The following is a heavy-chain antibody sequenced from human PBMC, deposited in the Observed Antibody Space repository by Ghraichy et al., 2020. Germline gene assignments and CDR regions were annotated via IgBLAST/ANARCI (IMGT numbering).Heavy chain of an antibody. V-gene: IGHV4-34*01. D-gene: IGHD2-15*01. Sequence: SETLSLTCAVYGGSFSGYYWSWIRQPPGKGLEWIGEINHSGSTNYNPSLKSRVTISVDTSKNQFSLKLSSVTAADTAVYYCARGPGSLPTDCSGGSCYGRRFDYWGQGTLVTVSS. CDR2: INHSGST. CDR1: GGSFSGYY. CDR3: ARGPGSLPTDCSGGSCYGRRFDY. J-gene: IGHJ4*02.